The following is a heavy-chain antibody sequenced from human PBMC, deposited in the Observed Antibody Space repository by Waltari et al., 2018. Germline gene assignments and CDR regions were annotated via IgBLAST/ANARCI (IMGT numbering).Heavy chain of an antibody. CDR2: SSSSGST. V-gene: IGHV4-59*11. Sequence: QVQLQESGPGLVKPSETLSLTCTVSGGSISSHYWSWIRQPPGKGLVWIGYSSSSGSTNDKPPLKRRVTITVDTSKNQFTLKLSSVTAPDTAVYYCAREYSGSFLRNPYGMDVWGQGTTGTVAS. D-gene: IGHD2-15*01. J-gene: IGHJ6*02. CDR1: GGSISSHY. CDR3: AREYSGSFLRNPYGMDV.